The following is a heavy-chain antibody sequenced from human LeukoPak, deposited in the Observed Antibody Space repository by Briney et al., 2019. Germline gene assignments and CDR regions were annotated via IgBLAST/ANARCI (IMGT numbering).Heavy chain of an antibody. J-gene: IGHJ4*02. CDR1: GFTVSSNY. V-gene: IGHV3-53*01. D-gene: IGHD2-8*01. CDR3: ARDLVFSS. CDR2: IFSGGST. Sequence: GGSLRLSCAASGFTVSSNYMSWVRQAPGKGLECVSLIFSGGSTYYADSVKGRFTISRDSSKNTLYLQMNSLRAEDTAVYYCARDLVFSSWGQGTLVTVSS.